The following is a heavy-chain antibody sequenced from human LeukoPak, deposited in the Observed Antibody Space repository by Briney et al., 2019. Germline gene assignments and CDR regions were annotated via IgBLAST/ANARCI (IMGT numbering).Heavy chain of an antibody. CDR2: IYSSGST. Sequence: SETLSLTCSVSGGSISSYYWSWIRQPPGKGLEWIGYIYSSGSTNYNPSLKSRVTISVDTSKNQFSMKLSSVTAADTAVYYCARRRGAHTANALDIWGQGTMVTVSS. CDR1: GGSISSYY. V-gene: IGHV4-59*08. D-gene: IGHD3-10*01. CDR3: ARRRGAHTANALDI. J-gene: IGHJ3*02.